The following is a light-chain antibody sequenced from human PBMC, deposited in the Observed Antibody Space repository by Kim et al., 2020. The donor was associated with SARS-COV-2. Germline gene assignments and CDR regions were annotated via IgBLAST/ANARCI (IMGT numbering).Light chain of an antibody. Sequence: SPGERATLSIRASQSVSSHLAWYQQTPGQAPRLLIHGASTRATGVPARFSGRGSGTEFTLTISSLQSEDFAVYYCQQYNNWPPYTFGQGTKVDIK. CDR3: QQYNNWPPYT. V-gene: IGKV3-15*01. CDR2: GAS. CDR1: QSVSSH. J-gene: IGKJ2*01.